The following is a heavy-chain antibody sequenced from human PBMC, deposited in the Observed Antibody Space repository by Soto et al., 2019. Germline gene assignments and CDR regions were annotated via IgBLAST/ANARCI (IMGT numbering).Heavy chain of an antibody. V-gene: IGHV4-59*01. CDR2: IYYSGST. CDR1: GGSISSYS. J-gene: IGHJ4*02. D-gene: IGHD1-7*01. CDR3: ARRTGTTRCDS. Sequence: QVQLQESGPGLVKPSETLSLTCTVSGGSISSYSWSWVRQPPGKGLEWIGCIYYSGSTYYNPSLKSRVTISVDTSKNQFSLKLSSVTAADTAVYYCARRTGTTRCDSWGQGTLVTVSS.